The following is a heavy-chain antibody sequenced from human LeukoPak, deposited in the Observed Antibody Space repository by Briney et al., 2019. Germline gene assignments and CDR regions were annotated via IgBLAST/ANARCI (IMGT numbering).Heavy chain of an antibody. D-gene: IGHD4-11*01. CDR1: GDSISTPSYW. CDR3: TRLPLDYSLDH. CDR2: IAYIGIT. J-gene: IGHJ4*02. Sequence: SETLSLTCTVSGDSISTPSYWWGWMRQSPGKGLEWIGSIAYIGITSYNPSPRSRVTISVDTSKNQFSLQLTSVTAADTAVYYCTRLPLDYSLDHWGQGTLVSVSS. V-gene: IGHV4-39*01.